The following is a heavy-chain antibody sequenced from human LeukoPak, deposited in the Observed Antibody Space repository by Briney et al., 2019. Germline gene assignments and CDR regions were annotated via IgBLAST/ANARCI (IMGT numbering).Heavy chain of an antibody. Sequence: ASVKVSCKASGYTFTSYDINWVRQATGQGLEWMGWISAYNGNTNYAQKLQGRVTMTTDTSTSTAYMELRSLRSDDTAVYYCASIVLFDYYYYMDVWGKGTTVTISS. CDR2: ISAYNGNT. D-gene: IGHD2/OR15-2a*01. J-gene: IGHJ6*03. V-gene: IGHV1-18*01. CDR1: GYTFTSYD. CDR3: ASIVLFDYYYYMDV.